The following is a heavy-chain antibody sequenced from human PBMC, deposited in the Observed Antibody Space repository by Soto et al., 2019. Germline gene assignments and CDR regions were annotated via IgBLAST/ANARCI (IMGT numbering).Heavy chain of an antibody. D-gene: IGHD2-2*01. CDR3: ARSSTSANYFDY. CDR2: IYYSGST. CDR1: GGSLSSGGCY. Sequence: SETLSVTCTVSGGSLSSGGCYWSWIRQHPGKGLEWIGYIYYSGSTYYNPSLKSRVTISVDTSKNQFSLKLSSVTAADTAVYYCARSSTSANYFDYWGQGTLVTVSS. V-gene: IGHV4-31*03. J-gene: IGHJ4*02.